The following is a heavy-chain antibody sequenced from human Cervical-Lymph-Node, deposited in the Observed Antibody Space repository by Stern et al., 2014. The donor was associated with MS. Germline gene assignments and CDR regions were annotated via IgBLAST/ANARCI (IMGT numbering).Heavy chain of an antibody. CDR2: INPSDGGT. CDR1: GYTFTSYY. Sequence: VQLVESGAEVKKPGASGKVSCQASGYTFTSYYIHWVRQAPGQGLEWMGTINPSDGGTSYAQKFQGRVTMTRDTSTSTGYMELSSLRSEDTAVYYCARAHYDIFTAYYPDYWGQGTLVIVSS. D-gene: IGHD3-9*01. J-gene: IGHJ4*02. CDR3: ARAHYDIFTAYYPDY. V-gene: IGHV1-46*03.